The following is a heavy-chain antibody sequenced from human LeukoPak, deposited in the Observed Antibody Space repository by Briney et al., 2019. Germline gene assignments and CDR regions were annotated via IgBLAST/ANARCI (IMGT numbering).Heavy chain of an antibody. V-gene: IGHV4-30-2*01. J-gene: IGHJ3*02. CDR2: IYHSGST. CDR1: GGSISSGGYS. CDR3: AREMMTTVADDAFDI. D-gene: IGHD4-23*01. Sequence: PSETLSLTCAVSGGSISSGGYSWSWIRQPPGKGLEWIGYIYHSGSTYYNPSLKSRVTISVDRSKNQFSLKLSSVTAADTAVYYCAREMMTTVADDAFDIWGQGTMVTVSS.